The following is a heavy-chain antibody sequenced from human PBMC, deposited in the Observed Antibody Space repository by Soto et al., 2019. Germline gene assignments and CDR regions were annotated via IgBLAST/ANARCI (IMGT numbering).Heavy chain of an antibody. CDR2: ISAGSSST. CDR3: AKDYESAY. D-gene: IGHD3-16*01. J-gene: IGHJ4*02. CDR1: GITFSNYA. V-gene: IGHV3-23*01. Sequence: EVQLLESGGGLVQPGGSLRLSCTVSGITFSNYAMSWVRQAPGKGLEWVSSISAGSSSTNYADSVKGRFTISRDNSKDTLYLQMNSLRVEDTAVYYCAKDYESAYWGQGTLVTVSS.